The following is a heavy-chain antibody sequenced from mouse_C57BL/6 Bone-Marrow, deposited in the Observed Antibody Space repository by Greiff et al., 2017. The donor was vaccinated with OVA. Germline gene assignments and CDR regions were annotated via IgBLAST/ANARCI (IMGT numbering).Heavy chain of an antibody. CDR2: ITPSNGGT. CDR1: GYTFTSYW. J-gene: IGHJ1*03. CDR3: ARMGYYYGSSYPWYFDV. Sequence: VKLQQPGTELVKPGASVKLSCKASGYTFTSYWMHWVKQRPGQGLEWIGNITPSNGGTNYNEKFKSKATLTVDKSSSTAYMQLSSLTSEDSAVYYCARMGYYYGSSYPWYFDVWGTGTTVTVSS. D-gene: IGHD1-1*01. V-gene: IGHV1-53*01.